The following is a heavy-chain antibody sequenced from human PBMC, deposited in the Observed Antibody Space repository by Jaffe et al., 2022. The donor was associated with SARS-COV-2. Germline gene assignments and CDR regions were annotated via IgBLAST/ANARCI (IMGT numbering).Heavy chain of an antibody. V-gene: IGHV3-21*01. J-gene: IGHJ2*01. CDR2: ISSSSSYI. D-gene: IGHD5-12*01. CDR3: AREIDGYIDWYFDL. Sequence: EVQLVESGGGLVKPGGSLRLSCAASGFTFSSYSMNWVRQAPGKGLEWVSSISSSSSYIYYADSVKGRFTISRDNAKNSLYLQMNSLRAEDTAVYYCAREIDGYIDWYFDLWGRGTLVTVSS. CDR1: GFTFSSYS.